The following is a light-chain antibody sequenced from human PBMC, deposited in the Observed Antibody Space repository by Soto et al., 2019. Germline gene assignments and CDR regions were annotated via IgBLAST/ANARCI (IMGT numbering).Light chain of an antibody. CDR3: QQYGSSPT. V-gene: IGKV1-13*02. CDR1: QGISSA. Sequence: AIQLTQSPSSLSASVGDRVTITCRASQGISSALAWYQQKPGKAPKLLIYDASSLESGVPSRFSGSGSGTDFTLTISRLEPEDFAVYYCQQYGSSPTFGQGTRLEI. J-gene: IGKJ5*01. CDR2: DAS.